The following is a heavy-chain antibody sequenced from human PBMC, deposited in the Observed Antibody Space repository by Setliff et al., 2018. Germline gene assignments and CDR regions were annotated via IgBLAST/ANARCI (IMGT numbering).Heavy chain of an antibody. CDR1: GFSFSNYW. CDR3: ARDGHNVYYFDY. J-gene: IGHJ4*02. D-gene: IGHD1-1*01. V-gene: IGHV3-74*01. CDR2: INSDGSST. Sequence: QPGGSLRLSCAASGFSFSNYWMHWVRQAPGKGLVWVSRINSDGSSTNYADSVKGQFTVSRDNAKNTLYLQMNSLRAEDTAVYYCARDGHNVYYFDYWGLGTLVTVSS.